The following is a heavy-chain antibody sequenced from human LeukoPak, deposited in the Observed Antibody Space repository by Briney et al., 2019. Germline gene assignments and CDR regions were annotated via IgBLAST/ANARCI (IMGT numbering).Heavy chain of an antibody. CDR1: GYSISSGYY. CDR2: IYHSGST. V-gene: IGHV4-38-2*02. Sequence: SETLSLTCAVSGYSISSGYYWDWIRQPPGKGLEWIGGIYHSGSTYYNPSLKSRVTISVDTSKNHFSLKLSSVTAADTAVYYCARDSSSWYPRAFDIWGQGTMVTVSS. J-gene: IGHJ3*02. CDR3: ARDSSSWYPRAFDI. D-gene: IGHD6-13*01.